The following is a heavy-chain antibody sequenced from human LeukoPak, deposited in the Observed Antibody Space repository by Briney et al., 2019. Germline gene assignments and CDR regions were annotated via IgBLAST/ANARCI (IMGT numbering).Heavy chain of an antibody. D-gene: IGHD3-22*01. Sequence: SGGSLRLSCAASGFTFDDYSMNWVRQAPGKGLEWVSFISSSSGYIFYADSMKGRFTISRDSAKNSLYLQMNSLGAEDTAIYYCTRDLRIAMIADASDLWGQGTMVTVSS. CDR3: TRDLRIAMIADASDL. CDR1: GFTFDDYS. CDR2: ISSSSGYI. J-gene: IGHJ3*01. V-gene: IGHV3-21*01.